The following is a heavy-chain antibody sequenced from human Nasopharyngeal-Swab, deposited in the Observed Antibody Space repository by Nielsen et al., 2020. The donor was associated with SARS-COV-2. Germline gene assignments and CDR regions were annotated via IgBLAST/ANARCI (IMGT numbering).Heavy chain of an antibody. CDR3: AKGDGLGATTASFDY. CDR2: ISWNSGSI. V-gene: IGHV3-9*02. Sequence: SLKISCAASGFASDDYAMHWVRQAPGKGLEWVSGISWNSGSIGYADSVKGRFTISRDNAKNSLYLQMNSLRAEDTALYYCAKGDGLGATTASFDYWGQGTLVTVSS. CDR1: GFASDDYA. D-gene: IGHD5-24*01. J-gene: IGHJ4*02.